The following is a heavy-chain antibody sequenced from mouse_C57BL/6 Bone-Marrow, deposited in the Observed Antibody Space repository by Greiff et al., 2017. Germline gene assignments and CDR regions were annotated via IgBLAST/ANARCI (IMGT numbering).Heavy chain of an antibody. D-gene: IGHD2-1*01. CDR2: IYPSDSET. V-gene: IGHV1-61*01. Sequence: VQLQQPGAELVRPGSSVKLSCKASGYTFTSYWMDWVKQRPGQGLEWIGNIYPSDSETHYNQKFKDKATLTVDKSSSTAYMQLSSLTSEDSAVYYCASINYLVPWFAYWGQGTLVTVSA. CDR1: GYTFTSYW. CDR3: ASINYLVPWFAY. J-gene: IGHJ3*01.